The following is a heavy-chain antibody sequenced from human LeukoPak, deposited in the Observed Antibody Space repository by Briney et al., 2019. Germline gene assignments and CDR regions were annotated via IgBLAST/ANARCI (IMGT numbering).Heavy chain of an antibody. CDR1: GGSFSGHA. V-gene: IGHV4-59*11. J-gene: IGHJ3*01. CDR2: VSYTGRT. D-gene: IGHD3-22*01. CDR3: ARLLDNDISGDPDTFDV. Sequence: SETLSLSCTVSGGSFSGHAWSWIRQPPGKRLEWIAYVSYTGRTKYNPSLQSRFTISIDTSKSQFSLKLAAVTSADTAVYSCARLLDNDISGDPDTFDVWGQGTTVIVSS.